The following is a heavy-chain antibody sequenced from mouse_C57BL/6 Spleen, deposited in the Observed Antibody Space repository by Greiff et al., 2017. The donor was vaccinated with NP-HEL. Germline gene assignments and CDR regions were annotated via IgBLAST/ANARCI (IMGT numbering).Heavy chain of an antibody. Sequence: EVQRVESGGGLVKPGGSLKLSCAASGFTFSSYTMSWVRQTPEKRLEWVATISGGGGNTYYPDSVKGRFTISRDNAKNTLYLQMSSLRSEDTALYYCAKTAQATRYFDVWGTGTTVTVSS. CDR2: ISGGGGNT. CDR3: AKTAQATRYFDV. V-gene: IGHV5-9*01. J-gene: IGHJ1*03. D-gene: IGHD3-2*02. CDR1: GFTFSSYT.